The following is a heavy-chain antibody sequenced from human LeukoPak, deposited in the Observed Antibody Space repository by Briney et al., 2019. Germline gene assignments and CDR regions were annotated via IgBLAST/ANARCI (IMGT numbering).Heavy chain of an antibody. J-gene: IGHJ6*03. CDR2: NSGVRDST. CDR3: AKRADGCSGVSCYYYYMDV. Sequence: VRSLRLSCAASGVAFSNYAMNRGRPTPRKGLEWVSTNSGVRDSTYYAESVKGRLTMSRDNSKDTVYLQMNSLRVEDTAIYYCAKRADGCSGVSCYYYYMDVWGKGTTVTVSS. CDR1: GVAFSNYA. V-gene: IGHV3-23*01. D-gene: IGHD2-15*01.